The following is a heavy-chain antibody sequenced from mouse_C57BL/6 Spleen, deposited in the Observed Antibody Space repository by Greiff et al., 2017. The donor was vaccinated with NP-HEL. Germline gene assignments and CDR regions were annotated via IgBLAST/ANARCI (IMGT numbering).Heavy chain of an antibody. Sequence: VQLQQSGPELVKPGASVKISCKASGYSFTSYYIHWVKQRPGQGLEWIGWIYPGSGNTKYNEKFKGKATLTADTSSSTAYMQLSSLTSEDSAVYYCARDSSGLFAYWGQGTLVTVSA. CDR1: GYSFTSYY. CDR2: IYPGSGNT. D-gene: IGHD3-2*02. J-gene: IGHJ3*01. V-gene: IGHV1-66*01. CDR3: ARDSSGLFAY.